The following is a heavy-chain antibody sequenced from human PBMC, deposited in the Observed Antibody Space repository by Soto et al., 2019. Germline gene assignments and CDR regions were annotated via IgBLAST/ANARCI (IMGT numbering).Heavy chain of an antibody. V-gene: IGHV1-18*01. CDR2: ISVYNGNT. J-gene: IGHJ6*02. Sequence: QVQLVQSGAEVKKPGASVKVSCRASGYTFTSSGISWVRQAPGQGLEWMGWISVYNGNTNYAQHLQGRVTMTTDTSTSTAYMEVRSLRSDDTAVYYCARSLGYCSGGRCYSRSAMAVWGQGTTVTVSS. CDR3: ARSLGYCSGGRCYSRSAMAV. CDR1: GYTFTSSG. D-gene: IGHD2-15*01.